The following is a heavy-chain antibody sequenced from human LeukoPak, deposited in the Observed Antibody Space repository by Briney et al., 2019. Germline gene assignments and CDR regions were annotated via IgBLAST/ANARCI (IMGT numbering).Heavy chain of an antibody. CDR3: ARGAGYNYPYYFDY. J-gene: IGHJ4*02. V-gene: IGHV3-53*01. Sequence: GGSLRLSCAASGFTVSSNYMNWVRQAPGKGLEWVSVIYGGGNIYYADSVKGRFTISRDNSKNTLYLQMNSLRAEDTAVYYCARGAGYNYPYYFDYWGQGALVTVSS. CDR1: GFTVSSNY. CDR2: IYGGGNI. D-gene: IGHD5-24*01.